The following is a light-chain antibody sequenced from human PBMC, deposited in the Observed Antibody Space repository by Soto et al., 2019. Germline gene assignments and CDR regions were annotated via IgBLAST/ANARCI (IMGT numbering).Light chain of an antibody. J-gene: IGLJ1*01. V-gene: IGLV2-8*01. CDR3: SSFAVSNSFV. CDR2: EVN. Sequence: QSDRNKPPSAYGSPGQAVTISCTGTSNDVGGYNYVSWYQQHPGKAPKLMIYEVNKRPSGVPDRFSGSKSGNTASLTVSGLQAEDEADYYCSSFAVSNSFVFGTGTKVTVL. CDR1: SNDVGGYNY.